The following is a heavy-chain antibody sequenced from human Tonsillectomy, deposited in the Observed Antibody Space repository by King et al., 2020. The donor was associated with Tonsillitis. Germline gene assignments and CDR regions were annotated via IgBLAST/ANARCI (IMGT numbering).Heavy chain of an antibody. CDR2: IHPNSGGT. CDR3: ARDLGDSGYDGAFNI. Sequence: QLVQSGAEVKKPGASVKVSCKASGYTFTGYYIHWVRQAPGQGLEWMGWIHPNSGGTNYAQRFQGRVTMTRDTSIRIAYMELSRLRSDDTAVYYCARDLGDSGYDGAFNIWGQGTMVTVSS. V-gene: IGHV1-2*02. CDR1: GYTFTGYY. J-gene: IGHJ3*02. D-gene: IGHD5-12*01.